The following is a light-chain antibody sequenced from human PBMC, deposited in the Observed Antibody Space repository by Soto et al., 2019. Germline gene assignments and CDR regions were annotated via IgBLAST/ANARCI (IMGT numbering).Light chain of an antibody. CDR1: SSDVGGYNY. Sequence: QSALTQPASVSGSPGQSITISCTGTSSDVGGYNYVSWYQHHPGKAPKLIIYDVTNRPSGVSNPFSGSKSGNTASLTISGLQPEDEAHYYCSSYTTSNTRQTVFGTGTKLTVL. J-gene: IGLJ1*01. CDR2: DVT. V-gene: IGLV2-14*03. CDR3: SSYTTSNTRQTV.